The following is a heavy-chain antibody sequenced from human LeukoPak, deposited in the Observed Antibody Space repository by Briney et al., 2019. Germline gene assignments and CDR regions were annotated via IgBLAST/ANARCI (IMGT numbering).Heavy chain of an antibody. Sequence: SQTLSLTCAISGDSVSSNSAAWNWIRQSPSRGLEWLGRTYYRSKWYNDYAVSVKSRITINPDTSKNQFSLQLNSVTPEDTAVYYCARVSAGCSSTSCSHGVDVWGQGTTVTVSS. D-gene: IGHD2-2*01. J-gene: IGHJ6*02. V-gene: IGHV6-1*01. CDR2: TYYRSKWYN. CDR3: ARVSAGCSSTSCSHGVDV. CDR1: GDSVSSNSAA.